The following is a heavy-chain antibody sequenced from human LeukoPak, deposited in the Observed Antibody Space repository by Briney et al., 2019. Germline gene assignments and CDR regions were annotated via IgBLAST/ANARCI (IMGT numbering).Heavy chain of an antibody. CDR3: AKDLHLYDSSGYYLNFDY. V-gene: IGHV3-23*01. D-gene: IGHD3-22*01. CDR1: GFTFSSYA. J-gene: IGHJ4*02. CDR2: ISGSGGST. Sequence: GSLRLSCAASGFTFSSYAMSWVRQAPGKGLEWVSAISGSGGSTYYADSVKGWFTISRDNSKNTLYLQMNSLRAEDTAVYYCAKDLHLYDSSGYYLNFDYWGQGTLVTVSS.